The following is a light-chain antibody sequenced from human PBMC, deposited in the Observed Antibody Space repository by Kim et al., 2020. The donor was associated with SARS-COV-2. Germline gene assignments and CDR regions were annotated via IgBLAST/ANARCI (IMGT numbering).Light chain of an antibody. V-gene: IGKV3D-15*01. CDR2: GAS. CDR3: QQYNKWMYT. CDR1: RSVISI. J-gene: IGKJ2*01. Sequence: VSPGERATLSCRSSRSVISIFAWYQKKRGQAPRLLIYGASTWAAGVPARFSGSVSGAEFTLTISNLQPEDCAVYYCQQYNKWMYTFGQGTKLEI.